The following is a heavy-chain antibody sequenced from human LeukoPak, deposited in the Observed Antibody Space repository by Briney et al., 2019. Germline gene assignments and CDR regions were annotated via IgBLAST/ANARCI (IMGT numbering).Heavy chain of an antibody. CDR2: ITSSGSPI. Sequence: GGSLRLSCAASGFTFSRFWMNWVRQAPGKELEWVSYITSSGSPIFYADSVKGRFTVSRDNAKNSLYLQMNSLRAEDTAVYYCARALRLGATVWGQGTMVTVSS. J-gene: IGHJ3*01. V-gene: IGHV3-48*03. D-gene: IGHD3-16*01. CDR1: GFTFSRFW. CDR3: ARALRLGATV.